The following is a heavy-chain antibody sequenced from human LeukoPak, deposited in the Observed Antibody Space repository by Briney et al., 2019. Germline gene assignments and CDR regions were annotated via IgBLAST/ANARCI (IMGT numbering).Heavy chain of an antibody. D-gene: IGHD6-19*01. CDR3: ARVEHIAVAPCAFDI. J-gene: IGHJ3*02. CDR2: ISAYNGNT. V-gene: IGHV1-18*01. Sequence: ASVKVSCKASGYTFTSYGISWVRQAPGQGLEWMGWISAYNGNTNYAQKLQGRVTMTTDTSTSTAYMELRSLRSDDTAVYYCARVEHIAVAPCAFDIWGQGTMVTVSS. CDR1: GYTFTSYG.